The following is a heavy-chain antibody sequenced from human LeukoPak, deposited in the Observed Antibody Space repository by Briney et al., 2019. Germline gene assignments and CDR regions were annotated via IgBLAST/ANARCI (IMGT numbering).Heavy chain of an antibody. CDR2: ISSSGSTI. CDR3: ASRYSSSSIYY. D-gene: IGHD6-6*01. CDR1: GLTFSDYY. Sequence: GGSLRLSCAASGLTFSDYYMSWIRQAPGKGLEWVSYISSSGSTIYYADSVKGRFTISRDNAKNSLYLQMNSLRAEDTAVYYCASRYSSSSIYYWGQGTLVTVSS. V-gene: IGHV3-11*01. J-gene: IGHJ4*02.